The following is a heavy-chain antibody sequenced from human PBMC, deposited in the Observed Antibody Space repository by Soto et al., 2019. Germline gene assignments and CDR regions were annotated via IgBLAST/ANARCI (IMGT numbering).Heavy chain of an antibody. J-gene: IGHJ4*02. D-gene: IGHD3-22*01. CDR1: GFTFSSYA. CDR2: SSGSGGST. V-gene: IGHV3-23*01. CDR3: AKDFYYYDSSGYYY. Sequence: GGSLRLSCAASGFTFSSYAMSWVRQAPGKGLEWVSASSGSGGSTYYADSVKGRFTISRDNSKNTLYLQMNSLRAEDTAVYYCAKDFYYYDSSGYYYWGQGTLVTVSS.